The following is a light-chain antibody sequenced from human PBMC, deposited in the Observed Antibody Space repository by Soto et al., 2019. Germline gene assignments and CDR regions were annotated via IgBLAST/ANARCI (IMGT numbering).Light chain of an antibody. J-gene: IGKJ5*01. CDR1: HSVGSH. V-gene: IGKV3-11*01. CDR3: QQRYSAFT. Sequence: EIVLTQSPATLSLSPGERATLSCRASHSVGSHLAWFQQRPGQAPRLLIYDASYRATGIPARFSGRGSGADFTLTISSLEPEDFAVYYCQQRYSAFTFGQGTRLEIK. CDR2: DAS.